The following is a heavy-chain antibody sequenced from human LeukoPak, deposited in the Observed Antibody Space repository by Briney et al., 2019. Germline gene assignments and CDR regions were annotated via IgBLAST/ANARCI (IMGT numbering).Heavy chain of an antibody. J-gene: IGHJ5*02. Sequence: ASAKVSCKASGYTFTGYYMHWVRQATGQGLEWMGWMNPNSGNTGYAQKFQGRVTITRNTSIGTAYMELSSLRSEDTAVYYCARGSFDPWGQGTLVTVSS. V-gene: IGHV1-8*03. CDR1: GYTFTGYY. CDR2: MNPNSGNT. CDR3: ARGSFDP.